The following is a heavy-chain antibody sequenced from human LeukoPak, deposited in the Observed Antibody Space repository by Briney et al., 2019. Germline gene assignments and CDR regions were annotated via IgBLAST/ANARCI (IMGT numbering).Heavy chain of an antibody. CDR2: IKQDGNEK. CDR1: GFTFSGYW. D-gene: IGHD1-26*01. V-gene: IGHV3-7*01. J-gene: IGHJ4*02. Sequence: GSLRLSCAASGFTFSGYWMSWVRQTPEKGLEWVANIKQDGNEKYYVDSVKGRFTISRDNAKNSLYLQMNSLRADDTAVYYCARDKIVGPTTLDYWGQGTLVTVSS. CDR3: ARDKIVGPTTLDY.